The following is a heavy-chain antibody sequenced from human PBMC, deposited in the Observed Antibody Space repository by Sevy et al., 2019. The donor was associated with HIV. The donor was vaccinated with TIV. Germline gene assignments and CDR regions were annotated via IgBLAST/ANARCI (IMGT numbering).Heavy chain of an antibody. Sequence: GGSLRLSCTASGFTFGDYAISWFRQAPGKGLEWVGFIRGNTYGGTTEYAASVKGRFTISRDDSESVAYLQMNSLKTEDTAVYYCTRENLHDYVWGSYRPFDYWGQGTLVTVSS. D-gene: IGHD3-16*02. CDR2: IRGNTYGGTT. CDR1: GFTFGDYA. J-gene: IGHJ4*02. V-gene: IGHV3-49*03. CDR3: TRENLHDYVWGSYRPFDY.